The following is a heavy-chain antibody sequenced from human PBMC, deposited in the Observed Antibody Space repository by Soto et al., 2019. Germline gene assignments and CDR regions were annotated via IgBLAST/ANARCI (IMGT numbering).Heavy chain of an antibody. CDR2: MNPNSGNT. Sequence: QVQLVQSGAEVKKPGASVKVSCKASGYTFTSYDINWVRQATGQGLEWMGWMNPNSGNTGYAQKFQGRVTMTRNTSISTAYMELSSLRSEETAVYYCARERSAAGTGWFDPWGQGTLVTVSS. D-gene: IGHD6-13*01. V-gene: IGHV1-8*01. CDR3: ARERSAAGTGWFDP. J-gene: IGHJ5*02. CDR1: GYTFTSYD.